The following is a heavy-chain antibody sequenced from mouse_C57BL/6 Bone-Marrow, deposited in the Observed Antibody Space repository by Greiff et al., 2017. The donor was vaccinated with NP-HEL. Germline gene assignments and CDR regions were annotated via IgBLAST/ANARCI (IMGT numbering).Heavy chain of an antibody. CDR1: GYTFTDHT. V-gene: IGHV1-78*01. Sequence: VQLQQSDAELVKPGASVKISCKVSGYTFTDHTIHWMKQRPEQGLEWIGYIYPRDGSTKYNEKFKGKATLTADKSSSTAYMQLNSLTAEDAAVYFCARNYGGSYWDFDVWGTGTTVTVSS. J-gene: IGHJ1*03. CDR2: IYPRDGST. D-gene: IGHD1-1*01. CDR3: ARNYGGSYWDFDV.